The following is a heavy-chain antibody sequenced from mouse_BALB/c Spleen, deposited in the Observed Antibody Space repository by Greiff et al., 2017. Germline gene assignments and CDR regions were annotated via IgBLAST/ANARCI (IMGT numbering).Heavy chain of an antibody. V-gene: IGHV1-14*01. J-gene: IGHJ4*01. CDR3: ARQIYYDYDVAMDY. Sequence: VQLKESGPELVKPGASVKMSCKASGYTFTSYVMHWVKQKPGQGLEWIGYINPYNDGTKYNEKFKGKATLTSDKSSSTAYMELSSLTSEDSAVYYCARQIYYDYDVAMDYWGQGTSVTVSS. CDR1: GYTFTSYV. CDR2: INPYNDGT. D-gene: IGHD2-4*01.